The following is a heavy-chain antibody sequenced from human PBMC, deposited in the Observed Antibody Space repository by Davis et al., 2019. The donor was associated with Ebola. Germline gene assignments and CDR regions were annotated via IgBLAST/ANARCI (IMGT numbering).Heavy chain of an antibody. J-gene: IGHJ6*04. V-gene: IGHV3-7*04. CDR2: IPHVGSEK. D-gene: IGHD3-16*01. CDR3: ARDWAGLDV. CDR1: GFTFSTYY. Sequence: GESLKISCAASGFTFSTYYITWVRQAPGNGLELLATIPHVGSEKYYVDSVKGRFTSSRDNAKNSVYLQMNSLRVEDTAVYYCARDWAGLDVWGKGTTVTVSS.